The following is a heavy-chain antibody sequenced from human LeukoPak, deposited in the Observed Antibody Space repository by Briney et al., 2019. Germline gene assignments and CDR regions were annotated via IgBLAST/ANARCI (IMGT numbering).Heavy chain of an antibody. CDR1: GFTFSSHW. V-gene: IGHV3-7*04. J-gene: IGHJ4*02. Sequence: GGSLRLPCAASGFTFSSHWMSWVRQAPGKGLEWVANINEDGSGKYFVDSVKGRFTISRDNAKNSLYLQMSSLRAEDTAVYYCARAVYGYFDFWGQGTLLTVSS. CDR3: ARAVYGYFDF. CDR2: INEDGSGK. D-gene: IGHD3-10*01.